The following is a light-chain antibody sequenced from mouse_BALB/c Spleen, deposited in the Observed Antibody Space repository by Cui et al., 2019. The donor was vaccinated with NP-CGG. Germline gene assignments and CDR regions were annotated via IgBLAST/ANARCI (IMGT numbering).Light chain of an antibody. V-gene: IGLV1*01. CDR2: GTH. CDR3: ALWYSNHWV. CDR1: TGAVTTSNY. J-gene: IGLJ1*01. Sequence: VVLHASALTTSPGETVTLTCRSSTGAVTTSNYANWVQEKPNHLFTGLIGGTHNRAPGVPARFSGSLIGDKAALTITGAQTEDEAIYFCALWYSNHWVFGGGTKLTVL.